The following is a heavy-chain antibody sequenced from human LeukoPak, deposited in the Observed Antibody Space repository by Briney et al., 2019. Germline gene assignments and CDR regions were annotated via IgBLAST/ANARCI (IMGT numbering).Heavy chain of an antibody. D-gene: IGHD3-10*02. CDR3: ARSHGARFGDDY. CDR2: MNPNSGNT. Sequence: GASVKASCKASGYTFTNYDVNWVRQATGQGLEWMGWMNPNSGNTGYAQKFQGRITMTRNTSISTAYMELSSLRSEDTAVYYCARSHGARFGDDYWGQGTLVTVSS. J-gene: IGHJ4*02. V-gene: IGHV1-8*01. CDR1: GYTFTNYD.